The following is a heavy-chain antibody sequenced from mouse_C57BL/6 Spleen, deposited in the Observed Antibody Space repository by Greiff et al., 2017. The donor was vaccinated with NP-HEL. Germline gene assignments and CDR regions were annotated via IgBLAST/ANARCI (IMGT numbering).Heavy chain of an antibody. CDR1: GYTFTNYW. CDR2: IYPGGGYT. V-gene: IGHV1-63*01. Sequence: QVQLKQSGAELVRPGTSVKMSCKASGYTFTNYWIGWAKQRPGHGLEWIGDIYPGGGYTNYNEKFKGKATLTADKSSSTAYMQFSSLTSEDSAIYYCARSDLLLRVVGYFDYWGQGTTLTVSS. CDR3: ARSDLLLRVVGYFDY. D-gene: IGHD1-1*01. J-gene: IGHJ2*01.